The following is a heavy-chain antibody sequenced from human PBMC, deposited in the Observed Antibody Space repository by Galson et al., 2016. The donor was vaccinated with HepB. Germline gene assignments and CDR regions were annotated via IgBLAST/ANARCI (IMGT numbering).Heavy chain of an antibody. D-gene: IGHD3-10*01. CDR3: ARAVMLGRGMDV. J-gene: IGHJ6*02. CDR2: TFYGSTWEN. V-gene: IGHV6-1*01. Sequence: CAISGDSVYNNGAAWVWIRQSPSRGLEWLGRTFYGSTWENHYAGSVRNRITISPYTSRNQFSLQLNSVTPEDTAVSYCARAVMLGRGMDVWGQGTTVTVSS. CDR1: GDSVYNNGAA.